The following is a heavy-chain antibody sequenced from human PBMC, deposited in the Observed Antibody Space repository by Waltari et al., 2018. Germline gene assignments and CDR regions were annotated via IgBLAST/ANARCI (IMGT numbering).Heavy chain of an antibody. D-gene: IGHD5-12*01. Sequence: QVQLQQWGAGLLKPSETLSLTCAVYGGSFRGYYVSWIRQTRGKGLEWIGEINHSGSPNYNPSLQSRVPISVDPSKHQFSLKLSSVTAADTAVYYCARHGRAYSGWFDPWGQGTLVTVSS. V-gene: IGHV4-34*01. CDR3: ARHGRAYSGWFDP. J-gene: IGHJ5*02. CDR1: GGSFRGYY. CDR2: INHSGSP.